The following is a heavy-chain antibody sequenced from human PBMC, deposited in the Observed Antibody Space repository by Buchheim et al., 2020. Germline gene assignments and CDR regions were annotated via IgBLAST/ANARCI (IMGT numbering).Heavy chain of an antibody. V-gene: IGHV3-30*18. J-gene: IGHJ4*02. D-gene: IGHD6-19*01. Sequence: QVQLVESGGGVVQPGRSLRLSCAASGFTFSSYGMHWVRQAPGKGLEWVAVISYDGSNKYYADSVKGRFTISRDNSKKTLYLQMNSLRAEDTAVYYCAKVGSSGFFFFDYWGQGTL. CDR1: GFTFSSYG. CDR3: AKVGSSGFFFFDY. CDR2: ISYDGSNK.